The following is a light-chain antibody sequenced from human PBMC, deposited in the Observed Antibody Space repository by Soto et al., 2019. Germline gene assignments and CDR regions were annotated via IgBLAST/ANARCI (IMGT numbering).Light chain of an antibody. J-gene: IGKJ4*01. CDR2: DAS. CDR1: QSVSSY. V-gene: IGKV3-11*01. Sequence: EIVLTQSPATLSLSPGERATLSCRASQSVSSYLAWYQQKPGQAPRLLIYDASNRATGIPARFSGSGSGTDFPLTISSLGAEDFAVYYCQQRSNWPLTFGGGTKVEIK. CDR3: QQRSNWPLT.